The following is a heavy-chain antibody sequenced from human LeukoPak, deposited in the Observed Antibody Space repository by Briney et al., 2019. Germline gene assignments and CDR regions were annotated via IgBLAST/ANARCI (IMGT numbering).Heavy chain of an antibody. J-gene: IGHJ4*02. CDR3: ARGKAYSLDY. CDR2: IQSDGSTT. D-gene: IGHD4-11*01. CDR1: GFTFSNYW. V-gene: IGHV3-74*01. Sequence: GGSLRLSCAASGFTFSNYWMHRVRQGPGKGLVWVSRIQSDGSTTSYADSVKGRFTISRDNAKNTLFLQMNSLSAEDTAVYYCARGKAYSLDYWGQGTVVTVSS.